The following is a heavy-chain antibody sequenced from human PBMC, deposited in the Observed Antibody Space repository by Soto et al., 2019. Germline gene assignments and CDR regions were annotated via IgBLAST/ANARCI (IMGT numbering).Heavy chain of an antibody. D-gene: IGHD6-19*01. CDR3: ARERIAVAGTLGY. CDR1: GFTFSSYA. Sequence: PGGSLRLSCAASGFTFSSYAMHWVRQAPGKGLEWVAVISYDGSNKYYADSVKGRFTISRDNSKNTLYLQMNSLRAEDTAVYYCARERIAVAGTLGYWGQGT. CDR2: ISYDGSNK. V-gene: IGHV3-30-3*01. J-gene: IGHJ4*02.